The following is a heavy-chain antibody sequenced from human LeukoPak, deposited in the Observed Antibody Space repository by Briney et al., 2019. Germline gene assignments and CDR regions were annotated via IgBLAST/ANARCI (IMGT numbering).Heavy chain of an antibody. CDR3: AKPLGYSYGVDAFDV. CDR1: GFTFSRYA. V-gene: IGHV3-23*01. Sequence: GGSLRLSCAASGFTFSRYAMSWVRQAPGTGLGWVSGISGSGDTSNADSVKGRFSISRDNSKNALHLQMNSLRAEDTAVYYCAKPLGYSYGVDAFDVWGQGTMVTVSS. CDR2: ISGSGDT. D-gene: IGHD5-18*01. J-gene: IGHJ3*01.